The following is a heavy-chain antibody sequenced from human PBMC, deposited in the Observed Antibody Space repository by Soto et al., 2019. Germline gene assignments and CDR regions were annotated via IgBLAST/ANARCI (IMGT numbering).Heavy chain of an antibody. J-gene: IGHJ4*02. CDR2: ISYDGRNK. D-gene: IGHD4-4*01. Sequence: QVQLVESGGGVVQPGRSLRLSCAASGFTFSSYAMHWVRQAPGKGLEWVAVISYDGRNKYYADSVKGRFTISRDNSKNTLYLQMNSLRAEDTAVYYCATSNDYSPFDYWGQGTLVTVAS. V-gene: IGHV3-30-3*01. CDR1: GFTFSSYA. CDR3: ATSNDYSPFDY.